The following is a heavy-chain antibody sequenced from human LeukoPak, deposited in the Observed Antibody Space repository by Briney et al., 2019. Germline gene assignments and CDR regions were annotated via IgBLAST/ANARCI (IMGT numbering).Heavy chain of an antibody. CDR1: GFTFSSYG. Sequence: GGSLALSCAASGFTFSSYGMHWVGQAPGKGLEWVAVISFDGSNKYCSDSVKGRFTISRHNTKNTLYLQMNSLRAEDTAVYYCAKDPIPGRIAAAGTGWFDYWGQGTLVTVSS. CDR2: ISFDGSNK. J-gene: IGHJ5*01. D-gene: IGHD6-13*01. V-gene: IGHV3-30*18. CDR3: AKDPIPGRIAAAGTGWFDY.